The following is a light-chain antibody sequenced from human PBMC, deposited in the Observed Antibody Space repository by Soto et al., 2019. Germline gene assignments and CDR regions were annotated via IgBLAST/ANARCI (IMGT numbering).Light chain of an antibody. V-gene: IGKV3D-15*01. CDR3: QQYNSYSQT. CDR2: DVS. CDR1: ESVSRY. J-gene: IGKJ1*01. Sequence: RASESVSRYLAWYQQRPGQAPRLLMYDVSNRATGIPARFSGSGSGTEFTLTISSLQPDDFATYYCQQYNSYSQTFGQGTKVDIK.